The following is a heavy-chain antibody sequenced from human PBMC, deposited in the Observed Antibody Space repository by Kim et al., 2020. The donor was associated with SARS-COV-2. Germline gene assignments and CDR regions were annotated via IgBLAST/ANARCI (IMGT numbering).Heavy chain of an antibody. CDR2: ISYDGSNK. V-gene: IGHV3-33*05. CDR1: GFTFSSYG. Sequence: GGSLRLSCAASGFTFSSYGMHWVRQAPGKGLEWVAVISYDGSNKNYADSVKGRLTISRDNSKNTLHLQMNSLRAEDTAVYYCARDKGKGYSSGWRYYYYGMDVWGQGTTVTVSS. J-gene: IGHJ6*02. CDR3: ARDKGKGYSSGWRYYYYGMDV. D-gene: IGHD6-19*01.